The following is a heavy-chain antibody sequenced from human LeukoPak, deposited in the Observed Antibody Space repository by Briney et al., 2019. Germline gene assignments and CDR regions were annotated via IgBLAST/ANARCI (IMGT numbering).Heavy chain of an antibody. Sequence: GGSLRLSCAASGCTFSNYAMSWVRQAPGKGLEWVSSISVSGPTTYYADSVKGRFTISRDNSKNTLSLQMNSLRAEDTAEYYCARQFRYFDYWGQGILVTVSS. D-gene: IGHD4-11*01. CDR3: ARQFRYFDY. V-gene: IGHV3-23*01. CDR1: GCTFSNYA. CDR2: ISVSGPTT. J-gene: IGHJ4*02.